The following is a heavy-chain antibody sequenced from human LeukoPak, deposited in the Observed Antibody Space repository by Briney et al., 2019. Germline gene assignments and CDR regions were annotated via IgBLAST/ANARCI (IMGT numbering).Heavy chain of an antibody. CDR2: IYSGGST. D-gene: IGHD6-19*01. V-gene: IGHV3-66*01. CDR3: ARGLIAVAGTDYFDY. Sequence: GGSLRLSCAASGFTVSSNYMSWVRQAPGKGLEWVSVIYSGGSTYYADSVKGRFTISRDNSKNTLYLQMNSLRAEDTAVYYCARGLIAVAGTDYFDYWGQGTLVTVSS. J-gene: IGHJ4*02. CDR1: GFTVSSNY.